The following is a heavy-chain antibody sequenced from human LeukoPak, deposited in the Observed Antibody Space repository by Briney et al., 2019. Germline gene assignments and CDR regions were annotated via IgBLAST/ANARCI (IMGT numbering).Heavy chain of an antibody. Sequence: GGSLRFSCAASGFTFSSYAISWVRQAPGKGLEWVSAISGSGGSTYYADSVKGRFTISRDNSKNTLYLQMNSLRAEDTAVYYCAKEVWRRTVTTPLDYWGQGTLVTVSS. CDR2: ISGSGGST. V-gene: IGHV3-23*01. CDR3: AKEVWRRTVTTPLDY. D-gene: IGHD4-17*01. J-gene: IGHJ4*02. CDR1: GFTFSSYA.